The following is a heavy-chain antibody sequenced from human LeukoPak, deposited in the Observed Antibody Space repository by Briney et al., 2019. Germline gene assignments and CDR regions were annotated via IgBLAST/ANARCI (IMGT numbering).Heavy chain of an antibody. V-gene: IGHV3-30*02. CDR3: AKEGDYYGSGSYRDGFDI. CDR2: ILYDGINK. Sequence: GGTLSLSGAAAAFTCSSSWMTWLRQAQGQGLAGVAFILYDGINKYYADSVKGRFTISRASFKNTLYLQMNSLRPEETAVYYCAKEGDYYGSGSYRDGFDIWGQGTRATVPS. CDR1: AFTCSSSW. J-gene: IGHJ3*02. D-gene: IGHD3-10*01.